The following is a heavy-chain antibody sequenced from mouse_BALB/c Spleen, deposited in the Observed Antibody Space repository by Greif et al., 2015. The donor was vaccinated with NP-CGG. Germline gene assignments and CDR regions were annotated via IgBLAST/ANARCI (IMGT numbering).Heavy chain of an antibody. D-gene: IGHD2-3*01. CDR2: ISSGGGST. Sequence: EVMLVESGGGLVRPGGSLKLSCAASGFAFSSYDMSWVRQTPEKRLGWVAYISSGGGSTYYPDTVKGRFTTSRDNAKNTLYLQMSSLKSEDTAMYYCARYDGYYYYAMDYWGQGTSVTVSS. CDR3: ARYDGYYYYAMDY. CDR1: GFAFSSYD. V-gene: IGHV5-12-1*01. J-gene: IGHJ4*01.